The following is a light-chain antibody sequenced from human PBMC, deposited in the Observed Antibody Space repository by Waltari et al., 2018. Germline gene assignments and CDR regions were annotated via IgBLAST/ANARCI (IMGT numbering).Light chain of an antibody. J-gene: IGKJ1*01. Sequence: EIVMTQSPATLSVSPGERATLSCRASQRVSSNLAWYQQKPGQAPRLIISGASTRATGIPASVSGSGSGTEFTLTISSMQSEDFAVYYCQQYNNWPRTFGQGTKVEIK. V-gene: IGKV3-15*01. CDR1: QRVSSN. CDR3: QQYNNWPRT. CDR2: GAS.